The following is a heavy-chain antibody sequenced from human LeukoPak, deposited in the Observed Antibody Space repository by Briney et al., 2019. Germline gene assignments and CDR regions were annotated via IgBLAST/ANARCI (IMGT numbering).Heavy chain of an antibody. Sequence: PSETLSLTCTVSGGSTSSSSYYWGWIRQPPGKGLEWIGSIYYSGSTYYNPSLKSRVTISVDTSKNQFSLKLNSVTAADTAVYYCARDYGQKPPGHWFDPWGQGTLVTVSS. CDR2: IYYSGST. CDR3: ARDYGQKPPGHWFDP. D-gene: IGHD4-17*01. CDR1: GGSTSSSSYY. J-gene: IGHJ5*02. V-gene: IGHV4-39*02.